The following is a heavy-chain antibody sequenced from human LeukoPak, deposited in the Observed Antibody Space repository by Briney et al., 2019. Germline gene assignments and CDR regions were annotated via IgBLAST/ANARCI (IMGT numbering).Heavy chain of an antibody. CDR2: INPNSGGT. D-gene: IGHD1-1*01. V-gene: IGHV1-2*04. CDR3: ARAWGRYNWNDGGDYFDY. Sequence: ASVKVSCKASGYTFTGYYIHWVRQAPGQGLGWMGWINPNSGGTNYAQKFQGWVTMTRDTSISTAYMELSRLRSDDTAVYYCARAWGRYNWNDGGDYFDYWGQGTLVTVSS. J-gene: IGHJ4*02. CDR1: GYTFTGYY.